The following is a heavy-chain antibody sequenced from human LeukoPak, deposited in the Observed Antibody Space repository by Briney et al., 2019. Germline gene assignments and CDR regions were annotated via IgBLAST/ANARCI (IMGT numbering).Heavy chain of an antibody. CDR2: LYYDGRT. J-gene: IGHJ4*02. Sequence: SQTLSLTCTVSGGSISSGGYYWAWFRQPPGKGPDWIGSLYYDGRTYYSPSLESRVTVSVDTSKNQFALKLTSVTAADTAVYYCARVVVWGVIVTRVVGFDYWGQGTLVTVSS. CDR3: ARVVVWGVIVTRVVGFDY. V-gene: IGHV4-39*01. CDR1: GGSISSGGYY. D-gene: IGHD3-10*01.